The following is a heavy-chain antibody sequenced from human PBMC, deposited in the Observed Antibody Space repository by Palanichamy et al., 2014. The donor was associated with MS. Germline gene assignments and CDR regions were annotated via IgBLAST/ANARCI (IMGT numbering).Heavy chain of an antibody. CDR1: GGSINSSTYY. J-gene: IGHJ4*02. CDR3: ARQGGGGRSFDN. CDR2: IFYSGSP. D-gene: IGHD1-26*01. V-gene: IGHV4-39*01. Sequence: QLQLQESGPGLVKPSETLSLTCNVSGGSINSSTYYWGWIRQLPGKGLEWIGTIFYSGSPSYHPSLKSRVTIYVDTSKNQFSLKLSSVTAADTALYFCARQGGGGRSFDNWGQGTLVTVSS.